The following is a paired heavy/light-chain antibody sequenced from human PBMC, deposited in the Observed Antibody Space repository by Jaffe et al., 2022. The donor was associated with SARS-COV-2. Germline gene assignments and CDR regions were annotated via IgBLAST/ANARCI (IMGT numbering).Light chain of an antibody. CDR2: EVN. CDR3: SSYAGTNGL. V-gene: IGLV2-8*01. CDR1: SSDVGGYNH. Sequence: QSALTQPPSASGSPGQSVTISCTGTSSDVGGYNHVSWYQQHPGKAPKVMIYEVNKRPSGVPDRFSGSKSGNTASLTVSGLQPEDEADYYCSSYAGTNGLFGGGTKLTVL. J-gene: IGLJ3*02.
Heavy chain of an antibody. Sequence: EVQLVESGGGLVQPGGSLRLSCAASGFNFRIYWMSWVRQAPGKGLEWVANINEDGSGRFYVDSVKGRFTISRDDAKSSVSLQMNSLRAEDTAIYYCAQVTWGRFDWGQGTLVTVSS. CDR2: INEDGSGR. D-gene: IGHD3-16*01. CDR3: AQVTWGRFD. CDR1: GFNFRIYW. J-gene: IGHJ4*02. V-gene: IGHV3-7*01.